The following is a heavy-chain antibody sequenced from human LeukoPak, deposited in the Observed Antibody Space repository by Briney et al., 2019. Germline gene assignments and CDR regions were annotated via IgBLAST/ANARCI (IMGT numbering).Heavy chain of an antibody. V-gene: IGHV4-59*08. CDR1: GDSSNTYY. Sequence: SETLSLTCNVSGDSSNTYYWSWIRQPPGKGLEWIGYIHNRGTTRYNPSLKSRVTISADTSKNHFSLNLTSVTAADTAVYYCARFTIDDTSGHFDYWGQGNLVTVSS. CDR3: ARFTIDDTSGHFDY. CDR2: IHNRGTT. J-gene: IGHJ4*02. D-gene: IGHD3-22*01.